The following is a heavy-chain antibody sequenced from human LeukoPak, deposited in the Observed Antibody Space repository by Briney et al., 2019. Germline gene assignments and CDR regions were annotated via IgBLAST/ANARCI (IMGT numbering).Heavy chain of an antibody. J-gene: IGHJ3*02. Sequence: PGGSLRLSCAASGFTFDDYAMHWVRQAPGRGLEWVSGISWYSGSIGYADSVKGRFTISRENAKNSLYLQMNSLRAEDTALYYCAKDSAAAPGTYAFDIWGQGTMVTDSS. CDR3: AKDSAAAPGTYAFDI. D-gene: IGHD6-13*01. V-gene: IGHV3-9*01. CDR2: ISWYSGSI. CDR1: GFTFDDYA.